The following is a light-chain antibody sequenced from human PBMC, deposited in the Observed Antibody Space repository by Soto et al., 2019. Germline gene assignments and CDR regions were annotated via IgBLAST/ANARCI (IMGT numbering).Light chain of an antibody. J-gene: IGKJ5*01. CDR3: QQRSNWLT. CDR2: DAS. V-gene: IGKV3-11*01. Sequence: TVLTQSPATLSLSPRERTTLSCRASQSVSSYLAWYQQKPGQAPRLLIYDASNRATGIPARFSGSGSGTDFTLTISSLEPEDFAVYYCQQRSNWLTFGQGTRLEIK. CDR1: QSVSSY.